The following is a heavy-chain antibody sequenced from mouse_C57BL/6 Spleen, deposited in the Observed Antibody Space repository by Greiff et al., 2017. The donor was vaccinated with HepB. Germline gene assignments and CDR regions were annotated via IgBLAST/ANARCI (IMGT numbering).Heavy chain of an antibody. CDR3: ARGYGYDRNAMDY. CDR2: INPNNGGT. CDR1: GYTFTDYY. D-gene: IGHD2-2*01. J-gene: IGHJ4*01. V-gene: IGHV1-26*01. Sequence: EVQLQQSGPELVKPGASVKISCKASGYTFTDYYMNWVKQSHGKSLEWIGDINPNNGGTSYNQKFKGKATLTVDKSSSTAYMELRSLTSEDSAVYYCARGYGYDRNAMDYWGQGTSVTVSS.